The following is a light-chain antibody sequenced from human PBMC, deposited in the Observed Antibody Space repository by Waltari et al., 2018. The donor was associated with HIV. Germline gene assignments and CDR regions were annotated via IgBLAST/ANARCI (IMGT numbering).Light chain of an antibody. CDR3: QQYNNWPPRT. J-gene: IGKJ2*01. CDR2: GAS. CDR1: QSISNS. Sequence: EIVMTQSPATRSVSPGERATRSCRASQSISNSLAWYQQKPGQAPRLLIYGASTRSPGIPARFSGSGSGTEFTLTISSLQSEDFAVYYCQQYNNWPPRTFGQGTKLEIK. V-gene: IGKV3-15*01.